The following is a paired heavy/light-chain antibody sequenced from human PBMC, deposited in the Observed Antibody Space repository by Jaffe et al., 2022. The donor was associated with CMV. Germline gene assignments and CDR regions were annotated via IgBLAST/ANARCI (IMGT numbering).Light chain of an antibody. CDR2: GNS. V-gene: IGLV1-40*01. CDR1: SSNIGTTSA. CDR3: QSYDSSLSGYV. J-gene: IGLJ1*01. Sequence: QSVLTQPPSVSGAPGQRVTISCSGSSSNIGTTSAVNWYQQLPGTAPKLLIYGNSNRPSGVPDRFSGSKSGTSASLAITGLQAEDEADYYCQSYDSSLSGYVFGTGTKVTVL.
Heavy chain of an antibody. D-gene: IGHD1-7*01. Sequence: EVQLVESGGGLVKPGGSLRLSCAASGFTFNKAWMGWVRQAPGKGLEWVGRVKSKTDGGTIDHAAAVKGRFTISRDDSKSTLYLQMNSLKTEDTAVYYCTTDVGRLELPPFGYWGQGVPVTVSS. V-gene: IGHV3-15*01. CDR2: VKSKTDGGTI. CDR3: TTDVGRLELPPFGY. CDR1: GFTFNKAW. J-gene: IGHJ4*02.